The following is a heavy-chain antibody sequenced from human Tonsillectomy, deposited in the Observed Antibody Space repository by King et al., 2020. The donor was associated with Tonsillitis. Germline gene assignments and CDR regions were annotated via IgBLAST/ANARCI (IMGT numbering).Heavy chain of an antibody. CDR3: AKDKGSGWYYFDY. J-gene: IGHJ4*02. Sequence: VQLVESGGGVVQPGGSLRLSCAASGFTFDDYAMHWVRQAPGKGLEWVSLISGDGGSTDYADSVKGRFTISRDNSKNSLYLQMNSLTIEDTALYYCAKDKGSGWYYFDYWGQGTLVTVSP. V-gene: IGHV3-43*02. D-gene: IGHD6-19*01. CDR1: GFTFDDYA. CDR2: ISGDGGST.